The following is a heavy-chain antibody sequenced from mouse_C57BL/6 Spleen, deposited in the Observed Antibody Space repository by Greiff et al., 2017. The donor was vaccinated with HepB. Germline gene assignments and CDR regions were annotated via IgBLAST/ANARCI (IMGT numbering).Heavy chain of an antibody. Sequence: VQLQQPGAELVRPGSSVKLSCKASGYTFTSYWMDWVKQRPGQGLEWIGNIYPSDSETHYNQKFKDKATLTVDKSSSTAYMQLSSLTSEDSAVYYCARGDYDGGPWFAYWGQGTLVTVSA. D-gene: IGHD2-4*01. CDR3: ARGDYDGGPWFAY. V-gene: IGHV1-61*01. J-gene: IGHJ3*01. CDR2: IYPSDSET. CDR1: GYTFTSYW.